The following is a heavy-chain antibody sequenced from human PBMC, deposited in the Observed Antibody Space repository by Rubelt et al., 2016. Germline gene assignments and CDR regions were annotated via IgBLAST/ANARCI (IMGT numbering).Heavy chain of an antibody. Sequence: RNYGMHWVRQAPGKGLEWVALIYYDGSNKYCADSVKGRFTISRDNSKNTLYLQMNNLRVEDTAVYYCARRAAYVGGEDCWGQGALVTVSS. CDR1: RNYG. V-gene: IGHV3-33*01. CDR2: IYYDGSNK. D-gene: IGHD3-16*01. CDR3: ARRAAYVGGEDC. J-gene: IGHJ4*02.